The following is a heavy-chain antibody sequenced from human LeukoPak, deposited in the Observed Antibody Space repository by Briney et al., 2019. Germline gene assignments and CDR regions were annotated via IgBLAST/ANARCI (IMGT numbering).Heavy chain of an antibody. Sequence: SETLSLTCTVSGGSISSSSYYWGWIRQPPGKGLEWIGSIYYSGSTYYNPSLKSRVTISVDTSKNQFSLKLSSVTAADTAVYYCARVIGAQKSSGYYSYYFDYWGQGTLVTVSS. CDR3: ARVIGAQKSSGYYSYYFDY. D-gene: IGHD3-22*01. CDR2: IYYSGST. J-gene: IGHJ4*02. CDR1: GGSISSSSYY. V-gene: IGHV4-39*07.